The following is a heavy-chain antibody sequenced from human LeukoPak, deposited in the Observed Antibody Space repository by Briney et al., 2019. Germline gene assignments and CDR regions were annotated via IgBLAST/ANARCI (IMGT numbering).Heavy chain of an antibody. V-gene: IGHV3-30*02. CDR2: IRYDGSKK. CDR3: AETGGTIFGFDP. CDR1: GFTFSGYG. J-gene: IGHJ5*02. Sequence: PGGSLRLSCAASGFTFSGYGMHWVRQAPGKGLEWVAFIRYDGSKKYYADSVKGRFTISRDNSKNTLYLQMNSLRAEDTAVYYCAETGGTIFGFDPWGQGTLVTVSS. D-gene: IGHD3-3*01.